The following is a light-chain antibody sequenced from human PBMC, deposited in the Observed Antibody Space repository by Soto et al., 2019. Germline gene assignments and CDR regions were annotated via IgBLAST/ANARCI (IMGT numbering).Light chain of an antibody. CDR3: NSYAGTNTVI. CDR1: SSDIGNYGY. J-gene: IGLJ2*01. Sequence: QSVLTQPASMSGSPGQSITISCTGTSSDIGNYGYVSWYQQHPGKAPKVIIYEVSNRPSGVSNRFSGSKSGNTASLTISGLQSDDEADYYCNSYAGTNTVIFGGGTKVTVL. CDR2: EVS. V-gene: IGLV2-14*01.